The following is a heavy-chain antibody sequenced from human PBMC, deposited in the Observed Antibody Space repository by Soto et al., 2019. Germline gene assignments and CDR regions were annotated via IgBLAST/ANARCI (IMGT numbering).Heavy chain of an antibody. CDR3: AGVYFGGNSVNNF. J-gene: IGHJ4*02. CDR1: GLTFSNYA. CDR2: TSYDGSNK. V-gene: IGHV3-30-3*01. Sequence: QVQLVESGGGVVQPGRSLRLSCAVSGLTFSNYAMSWVRQAPGKGLEWVAATSYDGSNKYYADSVKGRFTISRDNPKNTLDLHMDSLRPEDTAVYYCAGVYFGGNSVNNFWGQGTLVTVSS. D-gene: IGHD2-8*01.